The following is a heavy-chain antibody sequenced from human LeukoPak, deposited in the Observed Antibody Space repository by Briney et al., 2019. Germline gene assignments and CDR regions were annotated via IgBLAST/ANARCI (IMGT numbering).Heavy chain of an antibody. V-gene: IGHV3-11*06. CDR1: GFTFSDYY. J-gene: IGHJ4*02. CDR2: ISSSSGYT. CDR3: ARDSSESYLDY. D-gene: IGHD3-22*01. Sequence: PGGSLRLSCAASGFTFSDYYMSWIRQAPGKGLEGVSFISSSSGYTNYAASVKGRFAISRDNAKNSLYLQMNSLRAEDTAVYYCARDSSESYLDYWGQGTLVTVSS.